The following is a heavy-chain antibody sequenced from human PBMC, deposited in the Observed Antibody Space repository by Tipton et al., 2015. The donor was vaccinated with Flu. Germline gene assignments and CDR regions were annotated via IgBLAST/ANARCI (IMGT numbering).Heavy chain of an antibody. CDR2: INPNSGGA. D-gene: IGHD2/OR15-2a*01. V-gene: IGHV1-2*06. J-gene: IGHJ6*02. Sequence: QMQLVQSGAEVKKPGASVKVSCKASGYTFTGYYMHWVQQAPGQGLEWMGRINPNSGGAKYAQKFQGRVTMTRDTSISTAYMELSRLTSDDTAVYFCAVLSMVGVESGGPGETKYGMDVWGQGTTVIVSS. CDR1: GYTFTGYY. CDR3: AVLSMVGVESGGPGETKYGMDV.